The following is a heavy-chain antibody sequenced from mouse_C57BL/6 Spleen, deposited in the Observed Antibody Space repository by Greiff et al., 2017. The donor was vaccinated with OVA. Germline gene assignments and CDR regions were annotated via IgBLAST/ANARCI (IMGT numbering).Heavy chain of an antibody. CDR1: GYTFTDYY. D-gene: IGHD2-12*01. CDR2: IGPGSGST. V-gene: IGHV1-77*01. Sequence: QVQLQQSGAELVKPGASVKISCKASGYTFTDYYINWVKQRPGQGLEWIGKIGPGSGSTYYNEKFKGKATLTADKSSSTAYMQLSSLTSEDSAVYFCANILRRGDYYAMDYWGQGTSVTVSS. CDR3: ANILRRGDYYAMDY. J-gene: IGHJ4*01.